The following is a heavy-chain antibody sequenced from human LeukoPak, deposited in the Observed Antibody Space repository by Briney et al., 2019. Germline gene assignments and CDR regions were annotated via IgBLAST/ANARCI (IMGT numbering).Heavy chain of an antibody. V-gene: IGHV3-21*01. Sequence: GGSLRLSCAASGFTFSNYWMSWVRQAPGKGLEWVSSISSSSSYIYYADSVKGRFTISRDNAKNSLYLQMNSLRAEDTAVYYCARLDILYDSSGYYGGMIDYWGQGTLVTVSS. CDR3: ARLDILYDSSGYYGGMIDY. CDR2: ISSSSSYI. D-gene: IGHD3-22*01. CDR1: GFTFSNYW. J-gene: IGHJ4*02.